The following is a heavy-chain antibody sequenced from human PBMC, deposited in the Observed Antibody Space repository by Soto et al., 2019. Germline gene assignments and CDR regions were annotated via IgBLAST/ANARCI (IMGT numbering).Heavy chain of an antibody. CDR1: GGTFSRYA. CDR2: IIPILGTE. Sequence: SVKVSCMDSGGTFSRYAISWVRQAPGQGVEWMEGIIPILGTENYAHKFQGRVPITADESTSTAYPELTSLRSEDTAVYYSARDSSYDFWSGYYTVPPMDWFDSWGQGTLVTVSS. V-gene: IGHV1-69*13. D-gene: IGHD3-3*01. CDR3: ARDSSYDFWSGYYTVPPMDWFDS. J-gene: IGHJ5*01.